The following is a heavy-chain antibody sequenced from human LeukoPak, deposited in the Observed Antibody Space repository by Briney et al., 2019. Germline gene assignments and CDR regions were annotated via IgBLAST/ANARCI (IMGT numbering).Heavy chain of an antibody. D-gene: IGHD3-3*01. CDR2: IKSKTDGGTT. J-gene: IGHJ4*02. Sequence: GGSLRLSCAASGFTFSNAWMSWVRQAPGKGLEWVGHIKSKTDGGTTDYAAPVKGRFTISRDDSKNTLYLQMNSLKTEDTAVYYCTTALRRYATGDYWAREPWSPSPQ. CDR1: GFTFSNAW. CDR3: TTALRRYATGDY. V-gene: IGHV3-15*01.